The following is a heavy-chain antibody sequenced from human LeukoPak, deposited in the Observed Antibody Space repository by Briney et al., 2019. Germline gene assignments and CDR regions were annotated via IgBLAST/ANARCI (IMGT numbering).Heavy chain of an antibody. Sequence: PSETLSLTCTVSGYSISSGYYWGWIRQPPGKGLEWIGSIYHSGSTYYNPSLKSRVTISVDTSKNQFPLKLSSVTAADTAVYYCARAGGSSSWYPDYWGQGTLVTVSS. CDR3: ARAGGSSSWYPDY. V-gene: IGHV4-38-2*02. CDR1: GYSISSGYY. CDR2: IYHSGST. J-gene: IGHJ4*02. D-gene: IGHD6-13*01.